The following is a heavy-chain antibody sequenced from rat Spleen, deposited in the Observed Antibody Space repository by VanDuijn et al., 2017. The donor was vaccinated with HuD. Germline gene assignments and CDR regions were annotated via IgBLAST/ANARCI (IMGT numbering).Heavy chain of an antibody. J-gene: IGHJ2*01. D-gene: IGHD1-2*01. CDR1: GFTFSRYY. V-gene: IGHV5-25*01. CDR2: ISSGGGDS. CDR3: ARHRSYYSSYVYAFDY. Sequence: EVQLVESGGGLVQSGRSLRLSCAASGFTFSRYYMAWVRQAPTMGLEWVAYISSGGGDSHYRDSVKGRLTISKDNAKSTLYLQMDSLRSEDTATYYCARHRSYYSSYVYAFDYWGQGVMVTVSS.